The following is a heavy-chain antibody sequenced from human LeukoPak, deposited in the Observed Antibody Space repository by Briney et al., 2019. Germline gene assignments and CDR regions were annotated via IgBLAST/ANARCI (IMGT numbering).Heavy chain of an antibody. V-gene: IGHV3-15*01. CDR1: GFTFSNAW. J-gene: IGHJ4*02. D-gene: IGHD6-13*01. Sequence: GGSLRLSCAASGFTFSNAWMNWVRQAPGKGLEWVGRIKRKTDGGTTDYAAPVKGRFTISRDDSKSTLYLQMNSLKTEDTAVYYCTTQLAAYYFDYWGQGTLVTVSS. CDR3: TTQLAAYYFDY. CDR2: IKRKTDGGTT.